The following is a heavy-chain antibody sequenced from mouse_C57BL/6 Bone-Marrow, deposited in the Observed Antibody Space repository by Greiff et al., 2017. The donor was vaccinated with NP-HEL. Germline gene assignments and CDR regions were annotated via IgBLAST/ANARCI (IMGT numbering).Heavy chain of an antibody. D-gene: IGHD4-1*01. Sequence: QVRLQQPGAELVKPGASVKVSCKASGYTFTSYWMPWVKQRPGQGLEWIGRIHPSDSDTNYNQKFKGKATLTVDQSSSPAYMQLSRLPSEDSAVFESAIGGTDYFDYWGQGTTLTVSS. J-gene: IGHJ2*01. CDR2: IHPSDSDT. V-gene: IGHV1-74*01. CDR3: AIGGTDYFDY. CDR1: GYTFTSYW.